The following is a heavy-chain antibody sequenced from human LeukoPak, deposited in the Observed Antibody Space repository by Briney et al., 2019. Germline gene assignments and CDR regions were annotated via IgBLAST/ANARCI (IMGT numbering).Heavy chain of an antibody. CDR3: AREGYSYGYYYYYGMDV. J-gene: IGHJ6*02. V-gene: IGHV1-8*01. Sequence: GASMKVSCKASGYTFTSYDINWVRQATGQGLEWMGWMNPNSGNTGYAQKFQGRVTMTRNTSISTAYMELSSLRSEDTAVYYCAREGYSYGYYYYYGMDVWGQGTTVTVSS. CDR1: GYTFTSYD. CDR2: MNPNSGNT. D-gene: IGHD5-18*01.